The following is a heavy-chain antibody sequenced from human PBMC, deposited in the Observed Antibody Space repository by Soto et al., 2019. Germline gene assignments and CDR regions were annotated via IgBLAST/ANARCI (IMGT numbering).Heavy chain of an antibody. CDR2: INPNGGST. V-gene: IGHV1-46*01. D-gene: IGHD6-19*01. CDR3: AREKWLVRRNDPFDI. J-gene: IGHJ3*02. CDR1: GYTFINYY. Sequence: QVQLVQSGAEVKKPGASVKVSCKASGYTFINYYMHWVRQAPGQGLEWMGIINPNGGSTTYAQKFQGRVTLTRDTSTNTVNMELSSPRSEDTAVYYCAREKWLVRRNDPFDIWGQGTMVTDSS.